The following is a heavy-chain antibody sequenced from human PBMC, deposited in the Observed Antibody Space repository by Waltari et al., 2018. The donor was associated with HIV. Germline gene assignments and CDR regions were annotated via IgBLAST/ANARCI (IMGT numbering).Heavy chain of an antibody. CDR2: IYHSGST. CDR3: ARIRGGFDA. V-gene: IGHV4-38-2*01. CDR1: GYPISIGFH. D-gene: IGHD3-10*01. Sequence: QVQLQESGPGLVKPSETLSLKCDVSGYPISIGFHWGWVRQPQGKGLEWSGSIYHSGSTYYNPSLNSRVTISVDLSKNQFSLNLTSVTAADTAVYYCARIRGGFDAWGQGVLAIVSS. J-gene: IGHJ5*02.